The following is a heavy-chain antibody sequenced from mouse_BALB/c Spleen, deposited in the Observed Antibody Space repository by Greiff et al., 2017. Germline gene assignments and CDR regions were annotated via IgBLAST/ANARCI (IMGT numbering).Heavy chain of an antibody. V-gene: IGHV5-9*03. CDR2: ISSGGGNT. J-gene: IGHJ4*01. CDR1: GFTFSSYT. D-gene: IGHD2-14*01. CDR3: ARWNYRYEDYYAMDY. Sequence: EVHLVESGGGLVKPGGSLKLSCAASGFTFSSYTMSWVRQTPEKRLEWVATISSGGGNTYYPDSVKGRFTISRDNAKNNLYLQMSSLRSEDTALYYCARWNYRYEDYYAMDYWGQGTSVTVSS.